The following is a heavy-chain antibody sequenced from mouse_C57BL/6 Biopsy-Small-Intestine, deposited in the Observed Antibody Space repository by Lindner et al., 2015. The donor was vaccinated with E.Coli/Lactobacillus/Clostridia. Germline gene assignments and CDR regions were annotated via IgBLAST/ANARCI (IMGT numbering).Heavy chain of an antibody. D-gene: IGHD1-1*01. J-gene: IGHJ2*01. V-gene: IGHV1-69*02. CDR3: ARLLPFDD. Sequence: VQLQESGPELVKPGASVKMSCKASGYTFTSYVMHWVKQRPGQGLEWIGGIDPSDSYTSYNQKFKGKATLTVDKSSSTAYMQLSSLTSEDSAVYYCARLLPFDDWGQGTTLTVSS. CDR2: IDPSDSYT. CDR1: GYTFTSYV.